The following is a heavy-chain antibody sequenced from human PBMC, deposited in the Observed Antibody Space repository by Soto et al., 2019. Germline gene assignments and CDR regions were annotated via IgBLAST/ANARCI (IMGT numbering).Heavy chain of an antibody. D-gene: IGHD2-8*01. CDR1: GGSFSGYY. V-gene: IGHV4-34*01. CDR3: ARGRALLGRMHCTNGVCYRGIIYFDY. J-gene: IGHJ4*02. CDR2: ISHSGST. Sequence: SETLSLTCAVYGGSFSGYYWSWIRQPPGKGLEWIGEISHSGSTNYNPSLKSRVTISVDTSKKQFSLKLSSVTAADTAVYYCARGRALLGRMHCTNGVCYRGIIYFDYWGQGTLVTVSS.